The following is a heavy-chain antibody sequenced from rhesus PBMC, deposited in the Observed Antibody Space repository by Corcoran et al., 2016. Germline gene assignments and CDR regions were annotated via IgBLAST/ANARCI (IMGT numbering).Heavy chain of an antibody. D-gene: IGHD6-37*01. J-gene: IGHJ4*01. CDR2: IRTKANGGTE. CDR3: ARVRGGWSGSFDY. CDR1: TFTFRGFY. V-gene: IGHV3-116*02. Sequence: ELRLVESGGGLVQPGGSLSLSCGASTFTFRGFYLSWVRSHRGRGPGGEVFIRTKANGGTEEYAECVKARFTISRDDSNSIASLQMNSLKTEDTAVYYCARVRGGWSGSFDYWGQGVLVTVSS.